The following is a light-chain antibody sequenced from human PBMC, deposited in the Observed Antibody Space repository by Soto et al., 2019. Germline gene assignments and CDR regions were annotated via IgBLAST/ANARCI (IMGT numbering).Light chain of an antibody. V-gene: IGKV3-20*01. CDR3: QQYGSSPRT. CDR2: VAS. CDR1: QSVSSSY. Sequence: EIVLTQSPGTLSLSPGERATLSCRASQSVSSSYLAWYQQKPGQAPMLLIYVASSRSTGIPDRFSGSGSGTDFTITISRLEPEDFAAYYCQQYGSSPRTLGEGTKLEIK. J-gene: IGKJ2*01.